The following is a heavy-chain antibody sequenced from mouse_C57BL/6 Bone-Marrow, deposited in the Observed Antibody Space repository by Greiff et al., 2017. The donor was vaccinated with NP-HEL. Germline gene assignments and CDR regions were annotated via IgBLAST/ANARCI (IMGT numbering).Heavy chain of an antibody. D-gene: IGHD2-4*01. Sequence: EVLLVESGAGLVKPGASLKLSCAASGFTFSSYSMSWVRQTPGKRLEWVAYISSGVDYIYYADTVKGRFTITRDNARNTLYMQMSSLTYEDTAVYYCTRDRRLRGIDYWGQGTLVTVSA. CDR2: ISSGVDYI. CDR1: GFTFSSYS. V-gene: IGHV5-9-1*02. J-gene: IGHJ3*01. CDR3: TRDRRLRGIDY.